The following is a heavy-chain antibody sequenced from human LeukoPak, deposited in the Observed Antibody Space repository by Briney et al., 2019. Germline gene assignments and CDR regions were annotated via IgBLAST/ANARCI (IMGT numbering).Heavy chain of an antibody. CDR1: GFTFSRYW. V-gene: IGHV3-7*01. CDR3: ARDSEYSLSLYNWFDP. J-gene: IGHJ5*02. D-gene: IGHD6-6*01. CDR2: IKQGGSEK. Sequence: GGSLRLSCAASGFTFSRYWMSWVRQAPGKGLEWVANIKQGGSEKYYVDSVKGRFTISRDNAKNSLYLQMNSLRAEDTAVYYCARDSEYSLSLYNWFDPWGQGTLSPSPQ.